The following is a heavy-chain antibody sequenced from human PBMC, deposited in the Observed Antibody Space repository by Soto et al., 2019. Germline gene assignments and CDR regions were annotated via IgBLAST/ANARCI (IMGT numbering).Heavy chain of an antibody. D-gene: IGHD3-10*01. Sequence: QVQLVESGGGVVQPGRSLRLSCAASGFTFSSYGMHWVRQAPGKGLEWVAVIWYDGSNKYYADSVKGRFTISRDNSKNTRYLQMNSLRAEATAVYYCARDWFESGAFEIWGQGTMVTVSS. CDR1: GFTFSSYG. J-gene: IGHJ3*02. V-gene: IGHV3-33*01. CDR3: ARDWFESGAFEI. CDR2: IWYDGSNK.